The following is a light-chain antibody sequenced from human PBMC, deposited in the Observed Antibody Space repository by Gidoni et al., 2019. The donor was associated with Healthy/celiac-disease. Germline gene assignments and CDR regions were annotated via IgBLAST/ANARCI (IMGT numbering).Light chain of an antibody. J-gene: IGKJ1*01. CDR3: QQSRT. V-gene: IGKV1-39*01. Sequence: DIQMTQSPSSLSASVGDRVTITCRASQSISSYLNWYQQKPGKAPKRLIYAAPSLQSGVPSRCSGSGSGTDFTLTISSLQPEDFATYYCQQSRTFGQGTKVEIK. CDR2: AAP. CDR1: QSISSY.